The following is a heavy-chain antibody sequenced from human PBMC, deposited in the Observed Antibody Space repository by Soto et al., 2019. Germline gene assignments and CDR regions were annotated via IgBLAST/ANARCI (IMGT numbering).Heavy chain of an antibody. D-gene: IGHD1-20*01. Sequence: EVQVSESGGGLVQPGGSLRLSCVASGFTFSTYPMTWVRQVPGKGLEWVSGSSGSGGTAYYADSVKGRFTISRDNSRNMLELHMDSLRAEDTAVYYCAKVPLTPGWYFDYWGQGTLVTVSS. CDR3: AKVPLTPGWYFDY. J-gene: IGHJ4*02. CDR1: GFTFSTYP. CDR2: SSGSGGTA. V-gene: IGHV3-23*01.